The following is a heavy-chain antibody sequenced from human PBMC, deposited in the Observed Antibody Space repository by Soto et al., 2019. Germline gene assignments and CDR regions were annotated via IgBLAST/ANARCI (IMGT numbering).Heavy chain of an antibody. CDR2: ISGSGGST. CDR1: GFTFSSYA. Sequence: EVQLLESGGGLVQPGGSLRLSCAASGFTFSSYAMSWVRQAPGKGLEWVSAISGSGGSTYYADSVKGRFTISRDNSKNTLYLQINSLRAEDTAVYYCAKEKSGWGSYRFPHPDNDYWGQGTLVTVSS. CDR3: AKEKSGWGSYRFPHPDNDY. J-gene: IGHJ4*02. D-gene: IGHD3-16*02. V-gene: IGHV3-23*01.